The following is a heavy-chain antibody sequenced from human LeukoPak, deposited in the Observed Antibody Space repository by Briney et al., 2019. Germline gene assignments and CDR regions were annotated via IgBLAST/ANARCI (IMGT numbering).Heavy chain of an antibody. CDR3: ARETGGLTAAGRFDY. CDR1: GGSISGYY. D-gene: IGHD6-13*01. V-gene: IGHV4-59*12. J-gene: IGHJ4*02. CDR2: IYYTGST. Sequence: SETLSLTCTVSGGSISGYYWSWIRQPPGKGLEWIGYIYYTGSTNYNPSLKSRVTMSLDTSKNQFSLKLSSVTVADTAVYYCARETGGLTAAGRFDYWGQGTLVTVSS.